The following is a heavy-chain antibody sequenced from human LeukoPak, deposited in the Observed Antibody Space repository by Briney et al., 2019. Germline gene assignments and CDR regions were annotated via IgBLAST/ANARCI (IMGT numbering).Heavy chain of an antibody. CDR1: GYTFTSYG. CDR3: ARGYYDYVRGSYRLEYFDY. V-gene: IGHV1-18*01. D-gene: IGHD3-16*02. Sequence: ASVKVSCKASGYTFTSYGISWVRQAPGQGLEWMGWISAYNGNTNYAQKLQGRVTMTTDTSTSTAYMELRSLRSDDTAVYYCARGYYDYVRGSYRLEYFDYWGQGTLVTVSS. J-gene: IGHJ4*02. CDR2: ISAYNGNT.